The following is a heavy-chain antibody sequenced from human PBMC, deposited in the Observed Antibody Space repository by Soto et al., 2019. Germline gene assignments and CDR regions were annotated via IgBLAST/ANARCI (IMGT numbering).Heavy chain of an antibody. J-gene: IGHJ6*02. CDR1: GFTFSSYW. D-gene: IGHD5-18*01. V-gene: IGHV3-7*01. Sequence: GGSLRLSCAASGFTFSSYWMSWVRQAPGKGLEWVANIKQDGSEKYFVDSVKGRFTISRDNAKNSLYLQMNSLRAEDTAVYYCARAPLYSYGFLRVNYYGMDVWGQGTTVTVSS. CDR3: ARAPLYSYGFLRVNYYGMDV. CDR2: IKQDGSEK.